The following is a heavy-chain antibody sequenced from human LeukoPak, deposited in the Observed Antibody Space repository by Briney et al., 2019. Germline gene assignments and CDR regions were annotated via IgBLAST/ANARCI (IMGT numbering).Heavy chain of an antibody. CDR2: ISSSTNYI. CDR1: GFIFSTYD. V-gene: IGHV3-21*01. D-gene: IGHD3-10*01. CDR3: VRDIRFGGYTDY. Sequence: GGSLRLSCAASGFIFSTYDMSWVRQAPGKGLEWVSSISSSTNYIYYADSVRGRFTISRDNAKNSLYLQMNSLRAEDTAVYYCVRDIRFGGYTDYWGQGTLVTVSS. J-gene: IGHJ4*02.